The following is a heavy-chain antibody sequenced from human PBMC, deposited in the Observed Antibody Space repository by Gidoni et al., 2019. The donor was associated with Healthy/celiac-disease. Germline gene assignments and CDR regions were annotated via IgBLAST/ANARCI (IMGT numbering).Heavy chain of an antibody. CDR1: GLTFRSYW. J-gene: IGHJ4*02. Sequence: EVQLVESGGGVVQPGGSLRLSCAASGLTFRSYWMSWVRQAPGKGLEWVANIKQDGSVKYYVDSVKGRFTISRDNAKNSLYLQMNSLRAEDTAVYYCARGGNPIWFGESTYFDYWGQGTLVTVSS. CDR3: ARGGNPIWFGESTYFDY. D-gene: IGHD3-10*01. CDR2: IKQDGSVK. V-gene: IGHV3-7*01.